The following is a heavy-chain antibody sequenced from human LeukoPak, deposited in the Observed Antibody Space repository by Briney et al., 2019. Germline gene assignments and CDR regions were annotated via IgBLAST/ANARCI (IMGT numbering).Heavy chain of an antibody. V-gene: IGHV4-39*01. D-gene: IGHD6-19*01. J-gene: IGHJ6*02. Sequence: SETLSLTCTVSGGSISTDSYNWGWIRQPPGKGLEWIASIYYSGSTYYSASLKSRVTISVDTSRNQFSLKLNSVTAADTAVYYCARHFSPGWTYHYGMDVWGQGTTVTVSS. CDR2: IYYSGST. CDR3: ARHFSPGWTYHYGMDV. CDR1: GGSISTDSYN.